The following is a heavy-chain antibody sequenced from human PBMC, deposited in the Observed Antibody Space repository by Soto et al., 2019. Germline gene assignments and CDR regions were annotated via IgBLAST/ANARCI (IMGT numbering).Heavy chain of an antibody. Sequence: QVQLVQSGAEVKKPGSSVKVSCKASGGTFSSYAISWVRQAPGQGLEWMGGIIPIFGTANYAQKFQGRVTITADKSTSTAYMELSSLRSEDTAVYYCARDAQITGTTYDAFDIWGQGTMVTVSS. D-gene: IGHD1-7*01. J-gene: IGHJ3*02. CDR1: GGTFSSYA. V-gene: IGHV1-69*06. CDR3: ARDAQITGTTYDAFDI. CDR2: IIPIFGTA.